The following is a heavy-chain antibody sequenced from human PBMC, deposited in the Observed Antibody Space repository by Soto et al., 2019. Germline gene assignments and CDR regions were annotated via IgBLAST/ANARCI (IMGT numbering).Heavy chain of an antibody. V-gene: IGHV3-21*01. Sequence: EVQLVESGGGLVKPGGSLRLSCAASGFTFSSYSMNWVRQAPGNGLEWVSSISSSSSYIYYADSVKGRFTISRDNAKNSLYLQMNSLRAEDTAVYYCAREGIAVAGYYFDYWGHGTLVTVSS. CDR2: ISSSSSYI. CDR1: GFTFSSYS. CDR3: AREGIAVAGYYFDY. D-gene: IGHD6-19*01. J-gene: IGHJ4*01.